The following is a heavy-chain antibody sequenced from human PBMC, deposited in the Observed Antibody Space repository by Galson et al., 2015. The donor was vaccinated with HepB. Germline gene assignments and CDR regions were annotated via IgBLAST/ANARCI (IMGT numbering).Heavy chain of an antibody. CDR2: IYSGGST. V-gene: IGHV3-53*04. J-gene: IGHJ4*02. CDR1: GFTVSSNY. Sequence: LRLSCAASGFTVSSNYMSWVRQAPGKGLEWVSVIYSGGSTYYADSVKGRFTISRHNSKNTLYLQMNSLRAEGTAVYYCARDGHETGSGWQWDPTNTWEYYFDYWGQGTLVTVSS. D-gene: IGHD6-19*01. CDR3: ARDGHETGSGWQWDPTNTWEYYFDY.